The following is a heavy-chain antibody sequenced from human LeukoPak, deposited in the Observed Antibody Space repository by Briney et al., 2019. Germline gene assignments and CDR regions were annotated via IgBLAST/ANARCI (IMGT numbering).Heavy chain of an antibody. CDR3: ARDTSGHYYGSGTYYFAFDI. CDR1: GGTFSSCA. J-gene: IGHJ3*02. CDR2: IIPMFGTA. Sequence: SVKLSCKASGGTFSSCAISWVRQAPGQGLEWMGGIIPMFGTANYAQKFQGRVTNTADESTSTAYMELSSLRSEDTAVYYCARDTSGHYYGSGTYYFAFDIWGQGTMVSVSS. D-gene: IGHD3-10*01. V-gene: IGHV1-69*13.